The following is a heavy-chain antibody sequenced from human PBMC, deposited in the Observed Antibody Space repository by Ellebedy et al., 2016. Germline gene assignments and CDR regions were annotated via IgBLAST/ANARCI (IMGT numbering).Heavy chain of an antibody. CDR2: INAGNGNT. D-gene: IGHD3-10*01. Sequence: ASVKVSCKASGYTFTSYAMHWVRQAPGQRLEWMGWINAGNGNTKYSQKFQGRVTITRDTSASTAYMELSSLRSEDTAVYYCATHRYGSGSYYTPYWYFDLWGRGTLVTVSS. CDR3: ATHRYGSGSYYTPYWYFDL. V-gene: IGHV1-3*01. J-gene: IGHJ2*01. CDR1: GYTFTSYA.